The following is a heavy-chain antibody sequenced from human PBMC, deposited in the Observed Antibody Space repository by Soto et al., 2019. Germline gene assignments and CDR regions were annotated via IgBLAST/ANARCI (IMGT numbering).Heavy chain of an antibody. J-gene: IGHJ6*02. Sequence: GESLKISCKGSGYSFAGYWITWVRQKPGKGLEWMGRIDPSDSQTYYSPSFRGHVTISADKSISTAYLQWSSLKASDTAMYYCARRGYSYGYYYGMDVWGQGTTVTVSS. D-gene: IGHD5-18*01. V-gene: IGHV5-10-1*01. CDR1: GYSFAGYW. CDR3: ARRGYSYGYYYGMDV. CDR2: IDPSDSQT.